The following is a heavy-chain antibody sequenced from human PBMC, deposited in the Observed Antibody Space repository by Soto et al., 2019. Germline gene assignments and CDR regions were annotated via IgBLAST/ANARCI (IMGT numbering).Heavy chain of an antibody. CDR1: VGSFRGYY. CDR2: INHSVST. V-gene: IGHV4-34*01. CDR3: ARLPPSGSWFDP. Sequence: QVQLEQWGAGLLKPSETLSHTCAVYVGSFRGYYWSWIRQPPGKGLEWIGEINHSVSTNYNPSIKSRVTISLDPSKNQFSLKLRSVTAAETAVYFCARLPPSGSWFDPWGQGTLVTVSS. J-gene: IGHJ5*02. D-gene: IGHD2-15*01.